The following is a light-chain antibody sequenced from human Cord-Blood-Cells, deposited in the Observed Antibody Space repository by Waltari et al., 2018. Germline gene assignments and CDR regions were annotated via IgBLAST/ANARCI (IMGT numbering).Light chain of an antibody. CDR1: SGHSSSA. CDR3: QTWGTGLWV. Sequence: QLVLTQSTSPSASLGASVKLTCTLSSGHSSSAIAWHQQQPEKGPRYLMKLNSDGSHSKGDGIPDRFSGSSSGAERYLTISSLQSEDEADYYCQTWGTGLWVFGGGTKLTVL. CDR2: LNSDGSH. J-gene: IGLJ3*02. V-gene: IGLV4-69*01.